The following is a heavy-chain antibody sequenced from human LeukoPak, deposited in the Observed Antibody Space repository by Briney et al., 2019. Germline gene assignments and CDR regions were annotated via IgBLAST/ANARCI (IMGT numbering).Heavy chain of an antibody. CDR3: ARVQWGAFHFNF. J-gene: IGHJ4*02. CDR2: ISSRGTSI. CDR1: GFIFSTYG. Sequence: PGGSLRLSCAASGFIFSTYGMHWVRQAPGKGLEWVSYISSRGTSINYADSVKGRFTISRDNAKNSLYLQMNSLRVEDTAVYFCARVQWGAFHFNFWGQGTLVSVSS. D-gene: IGHD1-26*01. V-gene: IGHV3-48*04.